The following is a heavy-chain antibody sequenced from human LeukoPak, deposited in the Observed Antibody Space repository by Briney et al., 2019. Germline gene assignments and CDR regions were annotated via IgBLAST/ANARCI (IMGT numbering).Heavy chain of an antibody. CDR2: INAGNGNT. CDR3: ARDHVVPAAPTDY. CDR1: GYTFTSYA. J-gene: IGHJ4*02. V-gene: IGHV1-3*01. D-gene: IGHD2-2*01. Sequence: GASVKVSCKASGYTFTSYAMHWVRQAPGQRLEWMGWINAGNGNTKYSQKLQGRVTMTTDTSTSTAYMELRSLRSDDTAVYYCARDHVVPAAPTDYWGQGTLVTVSS.